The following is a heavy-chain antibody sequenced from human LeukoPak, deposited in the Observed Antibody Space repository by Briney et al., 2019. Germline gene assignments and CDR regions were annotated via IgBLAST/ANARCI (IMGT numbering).Heavy chain of an antibody. J-gene: IGHJ4*02. Sequence: PGGSLRLSCAASGFTFSNYAMSWVRQAPGKGLEWVSSTSASGGATYYADSVKGWFTISRDNSKNTLYLQMNSLRAEDTAVYYCARGRCSGGSCYSDYWGQGTLVTVSS. V-gene: IGHV3-23*01. D-gene: IGHD2-15*01. CDR1: GFTFSNYA. CDR2: TSASGGAT. CDR3: ARGRCSGGSCYSDY.